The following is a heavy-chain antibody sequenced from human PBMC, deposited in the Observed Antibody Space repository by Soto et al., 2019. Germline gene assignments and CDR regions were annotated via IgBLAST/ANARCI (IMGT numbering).Heavy chain of an antibody. D-gene: IGHD2-2*01. Sequence: QVQLVESGGGVVQPGRSLSLSSAASGFTFSSNGMHWVRQAPGKGLAWVAVMSNDGSHTSYADSAKGRFTISRDNSKNTLYLQMNRLRAEDSGIYYGTKGCISSSNCDNIDYWGQGALVTVSS. CDR1: GFTFSSNG. CDR2: MSNDGSHT. V-gene: IGHV3-30*18. J-gene: IGHJ4*02. CDR3: TKGCISSSNCDNIDY.